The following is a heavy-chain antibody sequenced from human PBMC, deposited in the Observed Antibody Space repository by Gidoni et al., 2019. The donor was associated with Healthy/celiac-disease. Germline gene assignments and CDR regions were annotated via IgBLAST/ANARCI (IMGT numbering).Heavy chain of an antibody. Sequence: QLQLQESGPGLVKPSETLSLTCTVSGVSISSRSYYWGWLRQPPGKGLEWIGSIYYSGSTYYNPSLKSRVTISVDTSKNQFSLKLSSVTAADTAVYYCASTPFIAAPDYWGQGTLVTVSS. D-gene: IGHD3-16*02. V-gene: IGHV4-39*01. CDR2: IYYSGST. CDR3: ASTPFIAAPDY. CDR1: GVSISSRSYY. J-gene: IGHJ4*02.